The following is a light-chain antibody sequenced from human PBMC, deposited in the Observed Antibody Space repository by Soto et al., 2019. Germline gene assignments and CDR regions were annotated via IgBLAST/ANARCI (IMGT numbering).Light chain of an antibody. V-gene: IGKV3-15*01. CDR1: QNISSN. J-gene: IGKJ1*01. Sequence: EIVMTQSPATLSVSPGERATLSCRASQNISSNLAWYQQKPGQAPRVLIDGASTRATGIPARFSGSGSWTEFTLTISSLQSEDCAVYYCQQYNNWLWTFGQGTKVESK. CDR2: GAS. CDR3: QQYNNWLWT.